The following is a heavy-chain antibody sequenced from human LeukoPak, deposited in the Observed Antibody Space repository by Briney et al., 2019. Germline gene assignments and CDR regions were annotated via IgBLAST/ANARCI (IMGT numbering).Heavy chain of an antibody. CDR3: ARTDIVVVPAAFDY. Sequence: GGSLRLSCAASGFTFSSYSMNWVRQAPGKGLEWVSSISSSSSYIYYADSVKGRFTISRDNAKNSLYLQMNSLRAEDTAVYYCARTDIVVVPAAFDYWGQGTLVTVSS. J-gene: IGHJ4*02. D-gene: IGHD2-2*01. CDR2: ISSSSSYI. CDR1: GFTFSSYS. V-gene: IGHV3-21*01.